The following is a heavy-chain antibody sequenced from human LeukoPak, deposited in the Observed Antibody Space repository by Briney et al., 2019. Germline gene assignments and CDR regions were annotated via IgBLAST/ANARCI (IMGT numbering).Heavy chain of an antibody. CDR2: INPNSGGT. V-gene: IGHV1-2*06. CDR1: EYTFTGYY. J-gene: IGHJ4*02. Sequence: ASVKVSCKASEYTFTGYYMHWVRQAPGQGLEWMGRINPNSGGTNYAQKFRGRVTMTRDTSISTAYMELSRLRSDDTAVYYCARVHCSGGSCYPDYWGQGTLVTVSS. CDR3: ARVHCSGGSCYPDY. D-gene: IGHD2-15*01.